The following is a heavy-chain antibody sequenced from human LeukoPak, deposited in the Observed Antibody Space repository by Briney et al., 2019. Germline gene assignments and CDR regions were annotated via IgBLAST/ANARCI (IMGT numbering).Heavy chain of an antibody. D-gene: IGHD5-12*01. J-gene: IGHJ3*02. V-gene: IGHV3-66*01. CDR3: ARERYSGYDDAFDI. CDR2: IYTDAST. Sequence: PGGSLRLSCAASGFTLNTKFMSWVRQAPGQGLEGVSVIYTDASTYYADSVKGRFTISRDNSNNSLYLQMDSLRAEDTAVYYCARERYSGYDDAFDIWGQGTMVTVSS. CDR1: GFTLNTKF.